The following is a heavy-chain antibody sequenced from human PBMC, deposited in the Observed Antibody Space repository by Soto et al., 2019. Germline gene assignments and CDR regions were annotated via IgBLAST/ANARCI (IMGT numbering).Heavy chain of an antibody. V-gene: IGHV3-21*01. D-gene: IGHD1-1*01. CDR2: ISSSSSYI. J-gene: IGHJ2*01. CDR1: GHKDCRDR. Sequence: GTMSASSGGSGHKDCRDRKIWACHAPGKRQERVSSISSSSSYIYYADSVKGRFTISRDNAKNSLYLQMNSPRAEVTAFYYCASHRDLHSFPTRRSSDL. CDR3: ASHRDLHSFPTRRSSDL.